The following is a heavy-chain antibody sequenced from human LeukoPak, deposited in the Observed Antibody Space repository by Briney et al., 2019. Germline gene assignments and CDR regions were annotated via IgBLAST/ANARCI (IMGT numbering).Heavy chain of an antibody. D-gene: IGHD5-18*01. V-gene: IGHV4-31*03. Sequence: SETLSLTCTVSGGSISSGGYYWSWIRQHPGKGLEWIGYIYYSGSTYYNPSLKSRVTISVDTSKNQFSLKLSSVTAADTAVYYCARDAWIQLWTSYYFDYWGQGTLVTVSS. J-gene: IGHJ4*02. CDR3: ARDAWIQLWTSYYFDY. CDR2: IYYSGST. CDR1: GGSISSGGYY.